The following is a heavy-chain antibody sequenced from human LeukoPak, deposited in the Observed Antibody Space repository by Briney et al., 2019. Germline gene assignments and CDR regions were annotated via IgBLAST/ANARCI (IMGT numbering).Heavy chain of an antibody. CDR1: GSSISSGYY. D-gene: IGHD2-15*01. CDR3: ASATASRDSLYYFDY. CDR2: IYHSGST. J-gene: IGHJ4*02. Sequence: SETLSLTCAVSGSSISSGYYWGRIRQPPGKGLEWIGSIYHSGSTYYNPSLKSRVTISVDTSKNQFSLKLTSVTAADTAIYHCASATASRDSLYYFDYWGQGTLVTVSS. V-gene: IGHV4-38-2*01.